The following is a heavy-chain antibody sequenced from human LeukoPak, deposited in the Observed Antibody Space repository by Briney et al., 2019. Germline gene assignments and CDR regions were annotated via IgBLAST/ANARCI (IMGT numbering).Heavy chain of an antibody. CDR2: IYYSGST. Sequence: SETLSLTCTVSGGSISSYYWSWIRQPPGKGLEWIGYIYYSGSTNYNPSLKGRVTISVDTSKNQFSLKLSSVTAADTAVYYCARDRVVVVPAAIPSYYMDVWGKGTTVTVSS. CDR3: ARDRVVVVPAAIPSYYMDV. CDR1: GGSISSYY. V-gene: IGHV4-59*01. D-gene: IGHD2-2*01. J-gene: IGHJ6*03.